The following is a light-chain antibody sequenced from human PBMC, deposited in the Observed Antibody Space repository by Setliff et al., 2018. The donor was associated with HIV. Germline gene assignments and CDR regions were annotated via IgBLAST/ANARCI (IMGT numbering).Light chain of an antibody. CDR1: SSDVGGYNY. J-gene: IGLJ1*01. V-gene: IGLV2-14*01. CDR3: SSYTSSSNARFV. CDR2: DVT. Sequence: QSALTQPASVSGSPGQSITISCTGTSSDVGGYNYVSWYQQHPGKAPKLMIYDVTNRPSGVSNRFSGSKSGDTASLTISGLQAEDEADYYCSSYTSSSNARFVFGTGTKVT.